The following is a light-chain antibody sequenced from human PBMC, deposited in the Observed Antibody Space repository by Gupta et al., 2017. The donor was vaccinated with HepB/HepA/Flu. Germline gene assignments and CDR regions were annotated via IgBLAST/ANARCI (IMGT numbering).Light chain of an antibody. CDR2: EVT. V-gene: IGLV2-23*02. Sequence: QSALTQPASVSGSPGQSITISCTGTSSDVGNYNLVSWYQQHPGKAPILLIYEVTKRPSAVSDRFSGSKSANTASLTISGLQAEDEAYYYCCSYAGTSTVVFGEGTKLTVL. CDR1: SSDVGNYNL. J-gene: IGLJ2*01. CDR3: CSYAGTSTVV.